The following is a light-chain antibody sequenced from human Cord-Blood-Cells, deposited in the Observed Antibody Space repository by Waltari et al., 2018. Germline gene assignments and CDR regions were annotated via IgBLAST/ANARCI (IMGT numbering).Light chain of an antibody. V-gene: IGLV2-8*01. CDR2: EVS. CDR1: SSDVGGYNY. CDR3: SSYAGSNNFV. Sequence: HSALTQPPSASGSPGQSVTISCTGTSSDVGGYNYVSWYQQHPGKAPKLMIYEVSKRPSGVPDRFSVSKSGNTASLTVAGLQAEDEADYYCSSYAGSNNFVFGGGTKLTVL. J-gene: IGLJ2*01.